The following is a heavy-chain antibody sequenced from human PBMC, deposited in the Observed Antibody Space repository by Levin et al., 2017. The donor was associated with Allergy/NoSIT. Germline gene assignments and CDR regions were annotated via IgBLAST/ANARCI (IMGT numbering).Heavy chain of an antibody. D-gene: IGHD6-6*01. CDR2: INHSGST. J-gene: IGHJ6*02. CDR3: ARAIAYSSSSGGYYGMDV. V-gene: IGHV4-34*01. Sequence: SQTLSLTCAVYGGSFSGYYWSWIRQPPGKGLEWIGEINHSGSTNYNPSLKSRVTISVDTSKNQFSLKLSSVTAADTAVYYCARAIAYSSSSGGYYGMDVWGQGTTVTVSS. CDR1: GGSFSGYY.